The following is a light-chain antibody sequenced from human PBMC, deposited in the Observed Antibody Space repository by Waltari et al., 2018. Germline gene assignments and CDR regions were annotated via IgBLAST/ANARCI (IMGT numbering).Light chain of an antibody. CDR1: QSLFYTSNHKNY. CDR2: WAS. CDR3: QQYSSWT. J-gene: IGKJ1*01. Sequence: DIVLTQSPESLAVSLGERATINSKSSQSLFYTSNHKNYLAWFQQKPGQPPRLLIFWASTRESGVPDRFSASGSGTDFALTISSLQAEDVAVYYCQQYSSWTFGQGTRVDIK. V-gene: IGKV4-1*01.